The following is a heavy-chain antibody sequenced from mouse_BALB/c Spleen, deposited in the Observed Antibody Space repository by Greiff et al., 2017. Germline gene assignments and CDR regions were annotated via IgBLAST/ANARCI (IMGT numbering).Heavy chain of an antibody. CDR1: GFTFSSYA. CDR3: TREGYDGAWFAY. V-gene: IGHV5-6-4*01. D-gene: IGHD2-14*01. J-gene: IGHJ3*01. CDR2: ISSGGSYT. Sequence: DVKLVESGGGLVKPGGSLKLSCAASGFTFSSYAMSWVRQSPEKRLEWVATISSGGSYTYYPDSVKGRFTISRDNAKNTLYLQMSSLKSEDTAMYYCTREGYDGAWFAYWGQGTLVTVSA.